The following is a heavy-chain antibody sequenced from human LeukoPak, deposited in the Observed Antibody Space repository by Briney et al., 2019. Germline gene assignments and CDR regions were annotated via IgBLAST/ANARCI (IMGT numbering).Heavy chain of an antibody. CDR3: ARGWCSGGSCYLADRDDYYYGMDV. Sequence: PGGSLRLSCVASGFTFDSYAMGWVRQAPGKGLEWVSAISGPGASTNYADAVKGRFTISRHNSKNTLYLQMNSLRAEDTAVYYCARGWCSGGSCYLADRDDYYYGMDVWGQGTTVTVSS. J-gene: IGHJ6*02. CDR1: GFTFDSYA. V-gene: IGHV3-23*01. D-gene: IGHD2-15*01. CDR2: ISGPGAST.